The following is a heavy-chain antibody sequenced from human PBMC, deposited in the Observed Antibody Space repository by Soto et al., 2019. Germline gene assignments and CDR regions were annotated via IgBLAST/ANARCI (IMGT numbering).Heavy chain of an antibody. Sequence: QVQLEESGGGVVQPGRSLRLSCAASGFSISSYDMHWVRQAPGKGLEWVAMISYEGTDEYYADSVKGRFTISRDNSKNAVYLQMNSLRAEDTAVYYCAKQESEWNDHFDYWGQGTLVTVSS. CDR3: AKQESEWNDHFDY. J-gene: IGHJ4*02. CDR2: ISYEGTDE. V-gene: IGHV3-30*18. CDR1: GFSISSYD. D-gene: IGHD1-1*01.